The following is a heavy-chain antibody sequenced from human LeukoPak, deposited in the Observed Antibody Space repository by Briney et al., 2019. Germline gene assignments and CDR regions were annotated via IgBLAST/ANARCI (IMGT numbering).Heavy chain of an antibody. CDR3: ASNGQWLALDY. CDR1: GGSISSYY. Sequence: SETLSLTCTVSGGSISSYYWSWIRQPPGKGLEWIGYIYHSGSTYYNPSLKSRVTISVDRSKNQFSLKLSSVTAADTAVYYCASNGQWLALDYWGQGTLVTVSS. D-gene: IGHD6-19*01. V-gene: IGHV4-59*12. J-gene: IGHJ4*02. CDR2: IYHSGST.